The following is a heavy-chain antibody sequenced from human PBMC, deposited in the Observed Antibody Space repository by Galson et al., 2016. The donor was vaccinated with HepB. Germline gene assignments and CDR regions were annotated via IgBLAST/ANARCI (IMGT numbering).Heavy chain of an antibody. CDR3: VRNRVDY. D-gene: IGHD1-14*01. V-gene: IGHV3-7*01. CDR2: IKEDGSEK. Sequence: SLRLSCAASGFTFSTHWMTWVRQASGKGLEWVANIKEDGSEKYYVDSVKGRFTISRDNARNSLYLQMNTLRAEDTAVYYCVRNRVDYWGQGILVTVSS. CDR1: GFTFSTHW. J-gene: IGHJ4*02.